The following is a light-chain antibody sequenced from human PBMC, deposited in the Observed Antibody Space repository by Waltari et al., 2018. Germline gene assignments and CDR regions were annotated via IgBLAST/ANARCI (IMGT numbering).Light chain of an antibody. J-gene: IGLJ2*01. Sequence: QAVLTQPSSLSASPGASASLTCTLRSGINVGAYRLYWYQQKPGSPPQYPLRYKSDSDKGLGSGVPRRFSGSKDASANAGILLISGLQSDDEADYYCMIFHGNAWVFGGGTKLTVL. CDR3: MIFHGNAWV. V-gene: IGLV5-45*03. CDR1: SGINVGAYR. CDR2: YKSDSDK.